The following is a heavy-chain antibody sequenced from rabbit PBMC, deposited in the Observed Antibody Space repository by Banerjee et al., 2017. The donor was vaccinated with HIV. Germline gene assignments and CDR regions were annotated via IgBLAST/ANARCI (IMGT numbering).Heavy chain of an antibody. J-gene: IGHJ4*01. CDR2: IYPDDDNT. D-gene: IGHD4-1*01. Sequence: QSLEESGGDLVKPGASLTLTCTASGFDLSSYYDMCWVRQAPGKGLEWIGCIYPDDDNTDYASWVNGRFTISKTSSTTVTLQMTSLTAADTATYFCARDLAGIIGWNFGLWGQGTLVTVS. CDR1: GFDLSSYYD. V-gene: IGHV1S40*01. CDR3: ARDLAGIIGWNFGL.